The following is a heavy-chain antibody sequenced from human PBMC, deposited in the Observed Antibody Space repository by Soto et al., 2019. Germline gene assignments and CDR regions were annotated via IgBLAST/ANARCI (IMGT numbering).Heavy chain of an antibody. V-gene: IGHV4-34*01. CDR1: GGSFSGYY. J-gene: IGHJ5*01. CDR3: ARARYYYDTREPTRAIYNWFDS. Sequence: SETLSLTCAVYGGSFSGYYWSWIRQPPGKGLEWIGEINHSGSTNYNPDTSRNHFSLQLNSVTPEDAAVYYCARARYYYDTREPTRAIYNWFDSWGQGTLVTVS. CDR2: INHSGST. D-gene: IGHD3-22*01.